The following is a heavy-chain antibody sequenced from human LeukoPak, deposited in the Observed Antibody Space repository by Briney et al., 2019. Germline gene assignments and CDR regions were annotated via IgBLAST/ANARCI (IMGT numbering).Heavy chain of an antibody. CDR1: RYTFTSYG. Sequence: GASVKVSCKASRYTFTSYGISLVRQAPGQRLEWMGWISAYNGNTSYAQKLQAKVTMTTNTSPSPAYVELTGVRSDGRGEDYGARAGLGSCRYVLDYWRQPTLTTVPS. D-gene: IGHD6-13*01. CDR2: ISAYNGNT. CDR3: ARAGLGSCRYVLDY. V-gene: IGHV1-18*01. J-gene: IGHJ4*02.